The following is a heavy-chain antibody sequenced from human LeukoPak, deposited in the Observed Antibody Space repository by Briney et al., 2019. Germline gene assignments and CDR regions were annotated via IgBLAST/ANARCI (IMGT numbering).Heavy chain of an antibody. CDR1: GFMFSGYS. J-gene: IGHJ4*02. CDR3: VRDHSVPGVIFDS. V-gene: IGHV3-7*05. CDR2: IKYDGREK. Sequence: GGSLTLSCPATGFMFSGYSMNWVRPAPGRGLDWVANIKYDGREKYYVDSVKGRFTISRDNAKNSLYLQMNSRRAEDTAVYYCVRDHSVPGVIFDSWGQGGLVTVSS. D-gene: IGHD3-10*01.